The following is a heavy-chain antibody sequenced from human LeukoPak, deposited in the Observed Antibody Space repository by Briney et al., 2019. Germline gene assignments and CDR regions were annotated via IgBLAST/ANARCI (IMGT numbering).Heavy chain of an antibody. CDR2: ISGSGGST. CDR3: AKSITMIVLVIGVDY. V-gene: IGHV3-23*01. J-gene: IGHJ4*02. CDR1: GFTFSSYA. Sequence: GGSLRLSCAASGFTFSSYAMSWVRQAPGKGLEWVSAISGSGGSTYYADSVKGRFTISRDNSKNTLYLQMNSLRAEDTAVYYCAKSITMIVLVIGVDYWGQGTLVTVSS. D-gene: IGHD3-22*01.